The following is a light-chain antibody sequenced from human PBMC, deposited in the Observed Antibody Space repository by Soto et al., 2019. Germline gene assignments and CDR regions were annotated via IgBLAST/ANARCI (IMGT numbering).Light chain of an antibody. CDR3: QSYDSSLSDVV. CDR2: GNS. Sequence: QSVLTQPPSVSGAPGQRVTLSCTGSSSNIGAGYDVHWYQQLPGTAPKLLIYGNSNRPSRVPDRFSGSKSGTSASLAITGLQAEDEADYYCQSYDSSLSDVVFGGGTKVTVL. J-gene: IGLJ2*01. V-gene: IGLV1-40*01. CDR1: SSNIGAGYD.